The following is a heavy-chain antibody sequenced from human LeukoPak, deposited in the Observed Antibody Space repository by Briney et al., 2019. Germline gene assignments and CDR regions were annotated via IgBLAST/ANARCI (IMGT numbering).Heavy chain of an antibody. D-gene: IGHD6-6*01. CDR2: IYYSGST. Sequence: PSETLSLTCTVSGGSISSYYWSWIRQPPGKGLGWIGYIYYSGSTNYNPSLKSRVTISVDTSKNQFSLKLSSVTAADTAVYYCARGRIAARPYYYYYMDVWGKGTTVTVSS. V-gene: IGHV4-59*01. J-gene: IGHJ6*03. CDR1: GGSISSYY. CDR3: ARGRIAARPYYYYYMDV.